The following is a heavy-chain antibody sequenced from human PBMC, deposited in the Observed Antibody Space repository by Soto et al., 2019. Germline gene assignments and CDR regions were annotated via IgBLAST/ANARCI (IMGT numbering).Heavy chain of an antibody. CDR1: GGSISSGDYY. D-gene: IGHD6-13*01. CDR2: IYYSGST. CDR3: ARDSRQQLVLLYGMDV. Sequence: SETLSLTCTVSGGSISSGDYYWSWIRQPPGKGLEWIGYIYYSGSTYYNPSLKSRVTISVDTSKNQFSLKLSSVTAADTAVYYCARDSRQQLVLLYGMDVWGQGTTVPVS. J-gene: IGHJ6*02. V-gene: IGHV4-30-4*01.